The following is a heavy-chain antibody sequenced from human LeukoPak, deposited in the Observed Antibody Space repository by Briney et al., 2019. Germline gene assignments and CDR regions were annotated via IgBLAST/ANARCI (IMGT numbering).Heavy chain of an antibody. V-gene: IGHV1-69*13. CDR3: GLSGNYYYYYMDV. CDR1: GGTFRTFA. J-gene: IGHJ6*03. CDR2: IIPIFGIP. D-gene: IGHD6-25*01. Sequence: ASVKVSCKASGGTFRTFAISWVRQPPGQGLEWMGGIIPIFGIPDSAQKFQGRLTITADESTTTAYMELSSLRSDDTAIYYCGLSGNYYYYYMDVWGKGTTVTISS.